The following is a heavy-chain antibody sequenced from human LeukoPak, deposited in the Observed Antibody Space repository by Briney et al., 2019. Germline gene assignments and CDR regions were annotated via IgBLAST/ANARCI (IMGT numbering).Heavy chain of an antibody. J-gene: IGHJ4*02. CDR1: GGSITNSSYY. CDR3: ARGLKGGSYR. D-gene: IGHD3-16*01. Sequence: SETLSLTCSVSGGSITNSSYYWNWIRQPAGKELEWIGRIYTSGSTNYNPSLKSRVTISVDTSKNQFSLKLSSVTAADTAVYYCARGLKGGSYRWGQGTLVTVSS. V-gene: IGHV4-61*02. CDR2: IYTSGST.